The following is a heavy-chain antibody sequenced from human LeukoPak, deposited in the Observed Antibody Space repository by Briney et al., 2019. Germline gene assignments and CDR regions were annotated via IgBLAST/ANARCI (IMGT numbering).Heavy chain of an antibody. CDR2: IHYSGST. CDR1: GGSISSHY. J-gene: IGHJ5*02. CDR3: ASLSGRARSWWFDP. D-gene: IGHD1-26*01. V-gene: IGHV4-59*11. Sequence: SETLSLTCTVSGGSISSHYWSWIRQPPGKGLEWIGYIHYSGSTNYNPSLKSRVTISVDTSKNQFSLKLSSVTAADTAVYYCASLSGRARSWWFDPWGQGTLVTVSS.